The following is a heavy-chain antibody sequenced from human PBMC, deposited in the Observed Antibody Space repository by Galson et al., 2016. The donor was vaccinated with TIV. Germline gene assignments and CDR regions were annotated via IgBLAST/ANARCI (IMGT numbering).Heavy chain of an antibody. CDR3: ARESQHTLFGVSIFDY. J-gene: IGHJ4*02. CDR2: ISSSATFI. CDR1: GFTFSSYT. Sequence: SLRLSCAASGFTFSSYTMHWVRQAPGKEPQWVSSISSSATFIYYADSLKGRFTISRDNTNDLLYLEMNSLRVEDTAIYYCARESQHTLFGVSIFDYWGQGTVVTVSS. V-gene: IGHV3-21*01. D-gene: IGHD3-3*01.